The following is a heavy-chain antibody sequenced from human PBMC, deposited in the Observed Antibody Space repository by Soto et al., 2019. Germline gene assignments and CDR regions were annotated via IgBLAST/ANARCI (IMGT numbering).Heavy chain of an antibody. J-gene: IGHJ6*02. CDR3: ARGASGYSSGWYYYYGMDV. CDR1: GDSVSSNSAA. V-gene: IGHV6-1*01. CDR2: TYYRSKWYN. D-gene: IGHD6-19*01. Sequence: SQTLSLTCAISGDSVSSNSAAWNWIRQPPSRGLEWLGRTYYRSKWYNDYAVSVKSRITINPDTSKNQFSLQLNSVTPEDTAVYYCARGASGYSSGWYYYYGMDVWGQGTTVTVSS.